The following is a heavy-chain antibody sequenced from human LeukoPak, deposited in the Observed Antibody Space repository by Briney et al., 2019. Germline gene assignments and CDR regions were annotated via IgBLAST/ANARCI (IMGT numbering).Heavy chain of an antibody. CDR3: ARAYNSGWGYSSTGDY. V-gene: IGHV3-33*01. D-gene: IGHD6-19*01. Sequence: GGSLRLSCAAFGFTFRSYGMHWVRQAPGKGLEWVAVIWFDGNNKYYADSVKGRFTISRDNSKNTLYLQMDSLRGEDTAVYYCARAYNSGWGYSSTGDYWGQGTLVTVSS. CDR2: IWFDGNNK. CDR1: GFTFRSYG. J-gene: IGHJ4*02.